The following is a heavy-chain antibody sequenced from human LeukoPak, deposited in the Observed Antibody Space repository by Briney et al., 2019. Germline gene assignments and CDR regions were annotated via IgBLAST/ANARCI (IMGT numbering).Heavy chain of an antibody. CDR3: ARVRSYCSGGICFYYIAY. CDR2: IYSGGST. J-gene: IGHJ4*02. V-gene: IGHV3-66*01. Sequence: GGSLRLSCAASGFTVSDNYMSWVRQAPGKGLEWVSVIYSGGSTYYADSVKGRFTISRDNSKNTLYLQMNSLRAEYTAVYYCARVRSYCSGGICFYYIAYWGQGTLVTVSS. D-gene: IGHD2-15*01. CDR1: GFTVSDNY.